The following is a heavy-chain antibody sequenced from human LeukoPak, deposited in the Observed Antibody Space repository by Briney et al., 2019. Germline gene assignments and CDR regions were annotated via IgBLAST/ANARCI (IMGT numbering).Heavy chain of an antibody. CDR1: GYTLTELS. V-gene: IGHV1-8*01. J-gene: IGHJ5*02. D-gene: IGHD6-13*01. CDR2: MNPNSGNT. CDR3: ARASKAAAGFVV. Sequence: ASVKVSCKVSGYTLTELSMHWVRQAPGQGLEWMGWMNPNSGNTGYAQKFQGRVTMTRNTSISTAYMELSSLRSEDTAVYYCARASKAAAGFVVWGQGTLVTVSS.